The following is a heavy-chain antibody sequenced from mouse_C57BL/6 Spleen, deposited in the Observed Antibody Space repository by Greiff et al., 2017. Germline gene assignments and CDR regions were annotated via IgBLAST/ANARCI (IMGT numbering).Heavy chain of an antibody. Sequence: EVKVEESGGGLVKPGGSLKLSCAASGFTFSDYGMHWVRQAPEKGLEWVAYISSGSSTIYYADTVKGRCTISRDNAKNTLFLQMTSLRSEDTAMYYCARLLRSYAMDYWGQGTSVTVSS. CDR2: ISSGSSTI. CDR1: GFTFSDYG. J-gene: IGHJ4*01. V-gene: IGHV5-17*01. D-gene: IGHD1-1*01. CDR3: ARLLRSYAMDY.